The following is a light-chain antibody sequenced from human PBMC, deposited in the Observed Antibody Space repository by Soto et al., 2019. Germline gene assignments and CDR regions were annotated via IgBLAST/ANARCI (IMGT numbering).Light chain of an antibody. CDR2: DAS. Sequence: EIVLTQSPATLSLSPGERATLACRASQSVSSYLAWYQQKPGQAPRLLIYDASNRATGIQARFSGSGSGTDFTLTISSREPEDFAVYYCQQRSNWLTFGGGTKVEIK. V-gene: IGKV3-11*01. J-gene: IGKJ4*01. CDR3: QQRSNWLT. CDR1: QSVSSY.